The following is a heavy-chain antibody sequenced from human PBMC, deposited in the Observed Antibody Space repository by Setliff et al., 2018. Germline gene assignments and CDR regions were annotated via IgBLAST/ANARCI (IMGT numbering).Heavy chain of an antibody. V-gene: IGHV3-48*01. CDR3: ARDRGSGSYFLRYFDY. CDR2: ISSSSSTI. J-gene: IGHJ4*02. CDR1: GFTFSSYS. Sequence: PGGSLRLSCAASGFTFSSYSMIWVRQAPGKGLEWVSYISSSSSTIYYADSVKGRFTVSRDNAKNSLYLQMNSLRAEDTAVFYCARDRGSGSYFLRYFDYWGQGTLVTVSS. D-gene: IGHD1-26*01.